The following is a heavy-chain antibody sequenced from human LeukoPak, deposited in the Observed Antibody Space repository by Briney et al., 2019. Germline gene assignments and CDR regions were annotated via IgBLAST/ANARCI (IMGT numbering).Heavy chain of an antibody. CDR1: GFDFSNYW. V-gene: IGHV3-7*05. Sequence: GGSLRLSCEGSGFDFSNYWMSWVRQAPGKGLEWVANIKQDGSEKYYVDSVKGRFTISRDNAKNSLYLQMNSLRAEDTAVYYCASALGAHYFDYWGQGTLVTVSS. CDR3: ASALGAHYFDY. D-gene: IGHD1-26*01. J-gene: IGHJ4*02. CDR2: IKQDGSEK.